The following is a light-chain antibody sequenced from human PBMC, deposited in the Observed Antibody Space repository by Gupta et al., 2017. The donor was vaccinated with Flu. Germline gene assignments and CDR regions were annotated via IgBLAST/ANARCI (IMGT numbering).Light chain of an antibody. V-gene: IGKV3-20*01. J-gene: IGKJ2*01. Sequence: EIVLTQSPGTLSLSPGERATLSCRASQSVNNNLLTWYQQKPGQAPRLLIYGASSRATGIPDWFSGSGSGTVFTITIRRLEPEVFAVYYCQQYGSSVYTFGQGTKLEIK. CDR3: QQYGSSVYT. CDR2: GAS. CDR1: QSVNNNL.